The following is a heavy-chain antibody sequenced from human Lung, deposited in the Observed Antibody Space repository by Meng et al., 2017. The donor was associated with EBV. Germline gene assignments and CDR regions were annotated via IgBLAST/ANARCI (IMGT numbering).Heavy chain of an antibody. J-gene: IGHJ4*02. CDR2: INWKTGTT. V-gene: IGHV3-20*01. CDR3: ARGDGGDY. D-gene: IGHD5-24*01. Sequence: VWRGGAGGGGVRPWGSLRLSCAASGFTFDDYGMSWVRQAPGKELEWVSGINWKTGTTGYADSVEGRFTISRDNAKNTLYLQMNSLRAEDTALYHCARGDGGDYWGQGTLVTVSS. CDR1: GFTFDDYG.